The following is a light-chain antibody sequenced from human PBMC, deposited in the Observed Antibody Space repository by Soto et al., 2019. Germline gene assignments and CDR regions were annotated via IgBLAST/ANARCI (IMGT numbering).Light chain of an antibody. J-gene: IGLJ1*01. CDR1: TTDVSVYKF. CDR2: DVS. V-gene: IGLV2-11*01. CDR3: CSFVGSNTYV. Sequence: QSVLTQPRSVAGSPGQSITISCTGPTTDVSVYKFVSWYQQHPGKAPQLLIYDVSERPSGVPDRFSGSKSGNTASLTISGLQADDEADYYCCSFVGSNTYVFGTGTKVTVL.